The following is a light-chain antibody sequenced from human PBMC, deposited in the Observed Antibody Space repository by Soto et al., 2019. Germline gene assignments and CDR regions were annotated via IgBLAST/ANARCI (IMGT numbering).Light chain of an antibody. Sequence: DIQMTQSPSTLSASVGDIVTITCRASQSISTWLAWYQQKPGKAPKLLIYKASSVESGVPSRFSGRGSGTEFALTTSSLQPDDCATYYCQQYDTYCTFGQGTKLEIK. V-gene: IGKV1-5*03. CDR2: KAS. J-gene: IGKJ2*02. CDR3: QQYDTYCT. CDR1: QSISTW.